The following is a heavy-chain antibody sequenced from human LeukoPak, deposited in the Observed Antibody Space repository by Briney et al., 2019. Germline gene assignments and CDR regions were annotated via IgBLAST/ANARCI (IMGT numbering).Heavy chain of an antibody. CDR2: IQSKTDGGTS. D-gene: IGHD1-26*01. CDR1: GFTFSNAW. J-gene: IGHJ4*02. CDR3: TTAPKWETQGTDY. V-gene: IGHV3-15*01. Sequence: GGSLRLSCVASGFTFSNAWMNWVRQAPGKGLEWVGRIQSKTDGGTSDYGAPVKGRFTTSRDDSKNTLYLQMNSLKTEDTAVYYCTTAPKWETQGTDYWGQGTLVTISS.